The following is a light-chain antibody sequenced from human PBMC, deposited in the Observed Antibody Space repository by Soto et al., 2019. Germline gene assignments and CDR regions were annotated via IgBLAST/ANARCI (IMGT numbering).Light chain of an antibody. J-gene: IGLJ2*01. CDR1: SSNIGANT. V-gene: IGLV1-44*01. CDR2: SNN. CDR3: ATWDDRLNGVV. Sequence: QSVLTQPPSASGTPGQRVTIACSGRSSNIGANTVNWYQQLPGTAPKLLIYSNNQRPSGVPDRFSGSKSGTSASLAISGPQSEDETDYYCATWDDRLNGVVFGGGTQLTVL.